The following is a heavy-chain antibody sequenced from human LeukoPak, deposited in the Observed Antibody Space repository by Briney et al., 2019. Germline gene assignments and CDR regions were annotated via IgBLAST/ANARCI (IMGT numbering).Heavy chain of an antibody. CDR1: GFTFCIFV. Sequence: GGSLSLSCAVSGFTFCIFVMSGGPEATGKAGEWFSAMSGYAADIFYADSAKGRFTISRDNSKNTLYHHLNSLRPEDTAIYYCADHGGGTIRIAAFDIWGQGTMVTVSS. J-gene: IGHJ3*02. CDR3: ADHGGGTIRIAAFDI. CDR2: MSGYAADI. D-gene: IGHD3-3*01. V-gene: IGHV3-23*01.